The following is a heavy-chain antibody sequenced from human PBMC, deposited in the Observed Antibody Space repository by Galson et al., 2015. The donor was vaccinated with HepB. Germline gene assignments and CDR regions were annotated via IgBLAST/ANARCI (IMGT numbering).Heavy chain of an antibody. Sequence: SAKVSCKASGYTFTSYYMHWVRQAPGQGLEWMGIINPSGGSTSYAQKFQGRVTMTRDTSTSTVYMELSSLRSEDTAVYYCARSTTVTKRSPIHLWGRSFDYWGQGTLVTVSS. CDR3: ARSTTVTKRSPIHLWGRSFDY. CDR1: GYTFTSYY. J-gene: IGHJ4*02. D-gene: IGHD4-17*01. V-gene: IGHV1-46*03. CDR2: INPSGGST.